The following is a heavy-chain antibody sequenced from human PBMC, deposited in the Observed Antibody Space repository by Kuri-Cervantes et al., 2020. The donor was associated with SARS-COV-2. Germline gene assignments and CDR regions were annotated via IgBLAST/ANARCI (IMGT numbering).Heavy chain of an antibody. Sequence: SGPTLVKPTQTLTLTCTFSGFSLTTSGMCVNWIRQPPGQAPEWLARIDWDDERYYSSSLRTRLTTSKDTSRNQVVLTMTNMDPVDTATYYCVRIRAATVIADYWGQGTLVTVSS. CDR2: IDWDDER. CDR3: VRIRAATVIADY. V-gene: IGHV2-70*11. J-gene: IGHJ4*02. D-gene: IGHD4-11*01. CDR1: GFSLTTSGMC.